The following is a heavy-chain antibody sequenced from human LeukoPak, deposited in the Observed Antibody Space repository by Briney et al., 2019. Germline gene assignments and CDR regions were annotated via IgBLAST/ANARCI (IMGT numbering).Heavy chain of an antibody. CDR2: IYHSGST. J-gene: IGHJ5*02. CDR1: GYSISSGYY. Sequence: SETLSLTCTVSGYSISSGYYWGWIRQPPGKGLEWIGSIYHSGSTNYNPSLKSRVSISVDTSRNQISLKLSSVTAADTAVYYCARVIVGMVRGLTHNRFDPWGQGTLVTVSS. CDR3: ARVIVGMVRGLTHNRFDP. V-gene: IGHV4-38-2*02. D-gene: IGHD3-10*01.